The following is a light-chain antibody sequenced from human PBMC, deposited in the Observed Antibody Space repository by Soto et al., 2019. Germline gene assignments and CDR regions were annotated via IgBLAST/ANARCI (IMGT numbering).Light chain of an antibody. V-gene: IGKV1-5*03. Sequence: IQLTQSPSSLSASVGDRVTVTCRASQGIGTYLVWYQQKSGKAPTVLIYKASSLESGVPSRFSGSGSGTEFTLTISSLQPDDFATYYCQQYNSYSWTFGQGTKVDIK. CDR3: QQYNSYSWT. J-gene: IGKJ1*01. CDR2: KAS. CDR1: QGIGTY.